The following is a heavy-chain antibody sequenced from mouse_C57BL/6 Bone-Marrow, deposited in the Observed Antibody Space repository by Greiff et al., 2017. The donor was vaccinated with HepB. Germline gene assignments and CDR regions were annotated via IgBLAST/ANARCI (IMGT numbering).Heavy chain of an antibody. CDR1: GFSLTSYA. D-gene: IGHD2-1*01. CDR3: ARIYYGNYWYFDV. Sequence: VMLVESGPGLGAPSQSLSITCTVSGFSLTSYAISWVRQPPGKGLEWLGVIWTGGGTNYNSALKSRLSISKDNSKSQVFLKMNSLQTDDTARYYCARIYYGNYWYFDVWGTGTTVTVSS. CDR2: IWTGGGT. V-gene: IGHV2-9-1*01. J-gene: IGHJ1*03.